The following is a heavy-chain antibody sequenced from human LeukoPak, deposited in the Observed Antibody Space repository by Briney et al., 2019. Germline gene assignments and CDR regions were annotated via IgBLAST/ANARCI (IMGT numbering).Heavy chain of an antibody. J-gene: IGHJ4*02. CDR3: ARDLNLDY. Sequence: GGSLRLSCAASGFTVSSTYMSWVRQAPGKGLEWVSIIYSGGSTYYVDSVKGRFTISRDNSKNTVNLQMNSLRAEDTAVYYCARDLNLDYWGQGTLVTVSS. CDR2: IYSGGST. CDR1: GFTVSSTY. V-gene: IGHV3-66*01.